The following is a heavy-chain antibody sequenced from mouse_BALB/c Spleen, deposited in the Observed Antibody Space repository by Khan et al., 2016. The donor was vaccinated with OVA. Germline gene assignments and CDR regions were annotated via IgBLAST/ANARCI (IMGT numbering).Heavy chain of an antibody. V-gene: IGHV3-2*02. D-gene: IGHD1-1*01. J-gene: IGHJ2*01. CDR1: GYSITSDYA. CDR3: ASGWLLLRYPDSFDY. CDR2: ISYSGST. Sequence: HLKQPGPGLLKPSQSLSPTSPFPGYSITSDYAWNWIRQFPGNKLDWMAYISYSGSTTNSPSLSSGLSITRDTSKNQFFLQLNTVTTDDTATYYCASGWLLLRYPDSFDYWGQGTTLTVSS.